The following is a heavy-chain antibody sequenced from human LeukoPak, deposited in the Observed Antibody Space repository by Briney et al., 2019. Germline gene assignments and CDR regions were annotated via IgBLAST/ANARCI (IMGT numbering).Heavy chain of an antibody. D-gene: IGHD4-17*01. CDR2: ISSSGSTI. J-gene: IGHJ1*01. CDR3: XXXXXXSDDYGDYAEYFQH. V-gene: IGHV3-11*01. CDR1: GFTFSDYY. Sequence: GGSLRLSCAASGFTFSDYYMSWIRQAPGKGLEWVSYISSSGSTIYYADSVKGRFTISRDNAKNSLYLQMNSLRAEDTAVYYCXXXXXXSDDYGDYAEYFQHWGQGTLVTVSS.